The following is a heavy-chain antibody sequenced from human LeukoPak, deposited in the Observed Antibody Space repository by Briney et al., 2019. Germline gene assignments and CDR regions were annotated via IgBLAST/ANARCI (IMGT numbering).Heavy chain of an antibody. CDR3: ARAADFWSGYPSMDV. Sequence: GRSLRLSCAASGFTFSSYGMHWVRQAPGKGLEWVAVITYDGYYKYYADSVKGRFTISRDNAKNSLYLQMNSLRAEDTAVYYCARAADFWSGYPSMDVWGQGTTVTVSS. CDR1: GFTFSSYG. D-gene: IGHD3-3*01. J-gene: IGHJ6*02. CDR2: ITYDGYYK. V-gene: IGHV3-30*03.